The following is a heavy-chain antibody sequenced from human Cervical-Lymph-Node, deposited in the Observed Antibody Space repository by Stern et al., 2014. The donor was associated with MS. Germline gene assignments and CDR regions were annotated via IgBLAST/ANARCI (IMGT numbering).Heavy chain of an antibody. Sequence: VQLVESGGGLVQPGGSLRLSCAASGFTFTSYWMNWVRQAPGKGLEWVANIKNDGSEKDYVGSVKGRFTISRDNAKNSLTLPMTSLRGEDAAVYYCAKGGRGYSDGSDYSLDSWGQGTLVTVSS. V-gene: IGHV3-7*01. D-gene: IGHD3-22*01. J-gene: IGHJ4*02. CDR1: GFTFTSYW. CDR3: AKGGRGYSDGSDYSLDS. CDR2: IKNDGSEK.